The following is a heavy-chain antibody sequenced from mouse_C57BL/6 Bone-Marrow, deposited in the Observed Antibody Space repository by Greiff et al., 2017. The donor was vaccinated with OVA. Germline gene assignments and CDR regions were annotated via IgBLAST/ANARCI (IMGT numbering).Heavy chain of an antibody. J-gene: IGHJ3*01. CDR1: GYTFTSYW. CDR3: ARLGDYDWFAY. D-gene: IGHD2-4*01. V-gene: IGHV1-64*01. CDR2: IHPNSGST. Sequence: VQLQQPGAELVKPGASVKLSCKASGYTFTSYWMHLVKQRPGQGLAWIGMIHPNSGSTNYNEKFKSKATLTVDKSSSTAYMQLSSLTSEDSAVYYCARLGDYDWFAYWGQGTLVTVSA.